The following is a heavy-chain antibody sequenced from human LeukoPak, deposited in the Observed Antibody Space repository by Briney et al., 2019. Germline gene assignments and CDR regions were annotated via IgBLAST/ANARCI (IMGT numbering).Heavy chain of an antibody. J-gene: IGHJ4*02. CDR2: ISSSGSTI. CDR3: ARDHDSSVRGFDY. CDR1: GFTFSDYY. V-gene: IGHV3-11*04. Sequence: GGSLRLFCAASGFTFSDYYMSWIRQAPGKGLEWVSYISSSGSTIYYADSVKGRFTISRDNAKNSLYLQMNSLRAEDTAVYYCARDHDSSVRGFDYWGQGTLVTVSS. D-gene: IGHD3-22*01.